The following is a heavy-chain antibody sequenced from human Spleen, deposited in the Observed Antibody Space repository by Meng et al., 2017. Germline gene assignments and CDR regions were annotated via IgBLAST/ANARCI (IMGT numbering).Heavy chain of an antibody. Sequence: SETLSFTCTGSGGSISSGSYYWSWIRQPAGKGLEWIGRIYTSGSTNYNPSLKSRVTISVDTSKNQFSLNLSSVTAADTAVYYCARGRYIVSTTYYFDYWGQGTLVTGSS. CDR1: GGSISSGSYY. CDR3: ARGRYIVSTTYYFDY. CDR2: IYTSGST. V-gene: IGHV4-61*02. J-gene: IGHJ4*02. D-gene: IGHD5/OR15-5a*01.